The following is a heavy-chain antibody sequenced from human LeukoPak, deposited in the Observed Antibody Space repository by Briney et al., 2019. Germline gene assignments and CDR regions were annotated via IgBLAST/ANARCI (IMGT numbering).Heavy chain of an antibody. CDR3: VSGSYNHDAFDI. Sequence: SETLSLTCTVSGGSISSYYWSWIRQPPEKGLEWIGYIYYSGSTNYNPSLKSRVTISVDTSKNQFSLKLSSVTAADTAVYYCVSGSYNHDAFDIWGQGTMVTVSS. CDR1: GGSISSYY. V-gene: IGHV4-59*01. D-gene: IGHD1-26*01. CDR2: IYYSGST. J-gene: IGHJ3*02.